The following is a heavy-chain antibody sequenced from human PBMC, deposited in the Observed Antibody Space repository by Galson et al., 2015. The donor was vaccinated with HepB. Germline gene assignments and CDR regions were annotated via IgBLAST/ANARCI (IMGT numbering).Heavy chain of an antibody. Sequence: SVKVSCKASGGTFSSYTISWVRQAPGQGLEWMGRTIPILGIANYAQKFQGRVTITADKSTSTAYMELSSLRSEDTAVYYCARVSQPGGVREYWGQGTLVTVSS. CDR2: TIPILGIA. J-gene: IGHJ4*02. CDR3: ARVSQPGGVREY. CDR1: GGTFSSYT. D-gene: IGHD1-1*01. V-gene: IGHV1-69*02.